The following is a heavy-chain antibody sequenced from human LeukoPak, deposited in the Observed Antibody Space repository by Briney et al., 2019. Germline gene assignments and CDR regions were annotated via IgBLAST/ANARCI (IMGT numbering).Heavy chain of an antibody. CDR1: GFTVSSNY. CDR2: TYSGGST. Sequence: GGSLRLSCAASGFTVSSNYMSWVRQAPGKGLEWVSVTYSGGSTYYADSVKGRFTISRDNSKNTLYLQMNSLRAEDTAVYYCARGSSGNYFDYWGQGTLVTVSS. D-gene: IGHD3-22*01. J-gene: IGHJ4*02. CDR3: ARGSSGNYFDY. V-gene: IGHV3-66*01.